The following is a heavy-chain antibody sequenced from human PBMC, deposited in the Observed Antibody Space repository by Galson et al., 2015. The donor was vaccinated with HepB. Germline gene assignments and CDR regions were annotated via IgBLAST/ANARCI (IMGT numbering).Heavy chain of an antibody. CDR1: GFTFSSYN. J-gene: IGHJ6*02. Sequence: SLRLSCAASGFTFSSYNMHWVRQAPGKGLEWVAIVWYDATYKYYADPVKGRFTISRDNSKNSVYLQMDSLRAEDTAIYYCARRISLVRGIITRPDYYYGMDVWGQGTTVTVAS. D-gene: IGHD3-10*01. CDR2: VWYDATYK. V-gene: IGHV3-33*01. CDR3: ARRISLVRGIITRPDYYYGMDV.